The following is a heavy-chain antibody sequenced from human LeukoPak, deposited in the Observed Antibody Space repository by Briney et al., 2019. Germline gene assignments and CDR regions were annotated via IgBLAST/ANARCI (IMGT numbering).Heavy chain of an antibody. CDR1: GGSISSINYY. V-gene: IGHV4-31*03. J-gene: IGHJ4*02. CDR3: AAYYYDSSGLDFNY. Sequence: SETLSLTCTVSGGSISSINYYWSWIRQHPGKGLEWIGYIYYSGSTYYNPSLKSRVTISVDTSRNRFSLKLSSVTAADTAVYYCAAYYYDSSGLDFNYWGQGTLVTVSS. CDR2: IYYSGST. D-gene: IGHD3-22*01.